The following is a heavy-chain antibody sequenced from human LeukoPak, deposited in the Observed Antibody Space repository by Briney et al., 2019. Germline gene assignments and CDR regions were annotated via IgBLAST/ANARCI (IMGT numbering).Heavy chain of an antibody. CDR1: GFTLNNYA. CDR2: ISGSDDNT. J-gene: IGHJ4*02. CDR3: ANDFDH. V-gene: IGHV3-23*01. Sequence: GGSLRLSCAASGFTLNNYAMSWVRQAPGKGLEWVSTISGSDDNTYYADSVKGRFTISRDISKNTLYLQMNSLRADDTAVYYCANDFDHWGQGTLVTVSS.